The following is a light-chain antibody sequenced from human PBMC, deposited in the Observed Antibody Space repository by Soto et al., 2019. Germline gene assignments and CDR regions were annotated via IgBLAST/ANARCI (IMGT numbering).Light chain of an antibody. Sequence: QSALTQPASVSGSPGQSITISCTGTSSDVGGYNYVSWYQQHPGYAPKLMIYDVSNRPSGVSIRFSGSKSGNTASLTISGLQAEDEADYYCISYTSSCPYVVFGGGTKPTVL. CDR3: ISYTSSCPYVV. J-gene: IGLJ2*01. CDR1: SSDVGGYNY. CDR2: DVS. V-gene: IGLV2-14*01.